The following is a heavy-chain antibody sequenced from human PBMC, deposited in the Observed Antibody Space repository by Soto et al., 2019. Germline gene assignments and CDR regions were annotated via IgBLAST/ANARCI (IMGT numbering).Heavy chain of an antibody. D-gene: IGHD3-10*01. J-gene: IGHJ6*02. CDR3: ARGPRGYVYYHGMDV. V-gene: IGHV4-4*07. CDR1: GGSISSYY. Sequence: SETLSLTCTVSGGSISSYYCSWIRQSAGKGLEWIGRIDTSGTTNYNPSLKSRVTMSVDASKNQFSLNLSSVTAADTAVYYCARGPRGYVYYHGMDVWGQGTTVTVSS. CDR2: IDTSGTT.